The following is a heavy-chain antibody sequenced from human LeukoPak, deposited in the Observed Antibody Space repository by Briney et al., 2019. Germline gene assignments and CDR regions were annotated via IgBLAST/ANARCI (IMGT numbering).Heavy chain of an antibody. CDR3: ARGRYYGMDV. CDR1: GFTFSIYA. D-gene: IGHD3-10*01. CDR2: ISGGGGST. Sequence: PGGSLRLSCAASGFTFSIYAMSWVRQAPGKGLEWVSVISGGGGSTYYADSVKGRFTISSDNSKNTLYLQMNSLRGEDTAVYYCARGRYYGMDVWGQGTTVTVSS. J-gene: IGHJ6*02. V-gene: IGHV3-23*01.